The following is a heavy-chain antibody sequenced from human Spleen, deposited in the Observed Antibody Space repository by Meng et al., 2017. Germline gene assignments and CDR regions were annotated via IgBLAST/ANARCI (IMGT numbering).Heavy chain of an antibody. CDR1: GFTFALYG. D-gene: IGHD4/OR15-4a*01. CDR3: TKDLVPGGADV. V-gene: IGHV3-9*01. CDR2: ILLDSGGI. Sequence: GGSLRLSCVVSGFTFALYGMHWVRQAPGKGLEWVSGILLDSGGIGYADSVKGRFTISRDSAKNSVYLQMNSLRPDDTALYYCTKDLVPGGADVWGQGTTVTVSS. J-gene: IGHJ6*02.